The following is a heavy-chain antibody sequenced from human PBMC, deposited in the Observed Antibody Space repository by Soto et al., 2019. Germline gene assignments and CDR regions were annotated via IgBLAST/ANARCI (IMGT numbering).Heavy chain of an antibody. V-gene: IGHV3-21*01. CDR1: GFSFSSYS. CDR2: ISSSASHI. CDR3: ARGYTGYCSGGTCYWFDP. Sequence: VQLVESGGGLVNPGGSLRLSCAASGFSFSSYSMNWVRQAPGKGLEWVSSISSSASHINYADSVKGRFTISRDNAKKSLYLQMNSLRAEDTAVYYCARGYTGYCSGGTCYWFDPWGQGTLVTVSS. J-gene: IGHJ5*02. D-gene: IGHD2-15*01.